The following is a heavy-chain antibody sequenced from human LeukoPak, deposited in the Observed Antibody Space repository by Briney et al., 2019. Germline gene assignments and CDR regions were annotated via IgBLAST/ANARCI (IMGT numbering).Heavy chain of an antibody. V-gene: IGHV1-46*01. J-gene: IGHJ4*02. CDR3: ARDDAGYYGSGSYYTQY. CDR2: INPSGGST. D-gene: IGHD3-10*01. Sequence: ASVKVSCKASGYTFTSYYMHWVRQAPGQGLEWMGIINPSGGSTSYAQKFQGRVTMTRDTSTSTVYMELSSLRSEDTAVYYCARDDAGYYGSGSYYTQYWGQGTLVTVSS. CDR1: GYTFTSYY.